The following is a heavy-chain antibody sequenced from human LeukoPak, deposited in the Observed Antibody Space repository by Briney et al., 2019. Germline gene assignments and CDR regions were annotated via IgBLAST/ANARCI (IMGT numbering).Heavy chain of an antibody. CDR2: IYYSGST. V-gene: IGHV4-30-4*01. CDR1: GGSISSGAYY. Sequence: SETLSLTCTVSGGSISSGAYYWSWIRQPPGKGLEWIGYIYYSGSTYYNPSLKSRVTISVDTSKNQFSLKLSSVTAADTAMYYCARMGRLHSFDYWGQGTLVTVSS. CDR3: ARMGRLHSFDY. D-gene: IGHD5-12*01. J-gene: IGHJ4*02.